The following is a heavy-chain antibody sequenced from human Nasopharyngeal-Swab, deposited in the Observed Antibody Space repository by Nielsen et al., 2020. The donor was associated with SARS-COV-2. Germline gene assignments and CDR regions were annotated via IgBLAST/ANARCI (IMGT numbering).Heavy chain of an antibody. CDR2: INHSGST. V-gene: IGHV4-34*01. CDR1: GGSFSGYY. D-gene: IGHD6-6*01. CDR3: ARDFREYSSSCFDY. J-gene: IGHJ4*02. Sequence: GPLRLSCAAYGGSFSGYYWSRIRQLPGKGLEWIVEINHSGSTNYNPSLKSRVTISVDTSKNQFSLKQSSVTAADTAVYYCARDFREYSSSCFDYWGQGTLVTVSS.